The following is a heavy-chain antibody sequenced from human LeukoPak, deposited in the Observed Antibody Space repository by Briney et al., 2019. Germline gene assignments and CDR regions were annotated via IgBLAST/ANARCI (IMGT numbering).Heavy chain of an antibody. J-gene: IGHJ4*02. CDR3: TTAFAEYYDYVWGSYRQGTDY. D-gene: IGHD3-16*02. Sequence: PGGSLRLSCAASGFTFSNAWMSWVRQAPGKGLEWVGRIKSKTDGGTTDYAAPVKGRFTISRDDSKNTLYLQMNSLKTEDTAVYYCTTAFAEYYDYVWGSYRQGTDYWGQGTLVTASS. CDR2: IKSKTDGGTT. CDR1: GFTFSNAW. V-gene: IGHV3-15*01.